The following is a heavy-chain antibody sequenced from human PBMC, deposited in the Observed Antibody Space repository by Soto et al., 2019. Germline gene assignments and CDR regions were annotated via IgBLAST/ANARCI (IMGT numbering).Heavy chain of an antibody. CDR3: VKDVYSGSSGQFDL. D-gene: IGHD1-26*01. Sequence: EVQLLESGGGLVQPGGSLGLSCAASGFSFSSYAMGWVRQAPGKGLEWVSIISATDAATYYADSVKGHFIIARDDSRRTLFLQMNSLRAEDTAVYHCVKDVYSGSSGQFDLWGQGTLVTVSS. J-gene: IGHJ5*02. V-gene: IGHV3-23*01. CDR2: ISATDAAT. CDR1: GFSFSSYA.